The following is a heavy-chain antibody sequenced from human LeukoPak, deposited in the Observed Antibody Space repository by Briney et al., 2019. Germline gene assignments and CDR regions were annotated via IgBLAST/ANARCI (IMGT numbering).Heavy chain of an antibody. J-gene: IGHJ3*02. CDR3: ARELGGTKTGGFDI. V-gene: IGHV3-64*02. D-gene: IGHD1-14*01. Sequence: GGSLRLSRAASGFRFSYHDMHWVRQAPGKGLEFVSSIGAAGAHTFYADSVKGRFTISRDNFQSTMYLQMDGLRPEDSAVYYCARELGGTKTGGFDIWGQGAVDTVSS. CDR1: GFRFSYHD. CDR2: IGAAGAHT.